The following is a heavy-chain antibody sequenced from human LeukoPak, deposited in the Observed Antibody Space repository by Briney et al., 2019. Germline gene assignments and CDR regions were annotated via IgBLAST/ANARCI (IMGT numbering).Heavy chain of an antibody. D-gene: IGHD5-18*01. CDR1: GFTFDDYT. CDR2: ISWDGGST. J-gene: IGHJ4*02. V-gene: IGHV3-43*01. Sequence: PGGSLRLSCAVSGFTFDDYTMHWVRQAPGKGLEWVSLISWDGGSTYYADSVKGRFTISRDNSKNSLYLQMNSLRTEDTALYYCAKSDGYLTLTPYYFDYWGQGTLVTVSS. CDR3: AKSDGYLTLTPYYFDY.